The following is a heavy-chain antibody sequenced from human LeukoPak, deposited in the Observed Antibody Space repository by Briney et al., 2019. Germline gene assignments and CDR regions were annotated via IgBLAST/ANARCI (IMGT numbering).Heavy chain of an antibody. D-gene: IGHD6-19*01. CDR2: INRSGST. V-gene: IGHV4-34*01. CDR1: GGSFSGYY. Sequence: SETLSLTCAVYGGSFSGYYWSWIRQPPGKGLEWIGEINRSGSTNYNPSLKSRVTISVDTSKNQFSLKLSSVTAADTAVYYCARDLLAVAGFYDWFDPWGQGTLVTVSS. J-gene: IGHJ5*02. CDR3: ARDLLAVAGFYDWFDP.